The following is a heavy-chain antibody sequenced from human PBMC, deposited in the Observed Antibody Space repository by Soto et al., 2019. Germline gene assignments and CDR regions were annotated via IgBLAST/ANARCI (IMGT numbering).Heavy chain of an antibody. CDR3: AKGGSFDI. J-gene: IGHJ4*02. CDR1: VFAFSTYG. D-gene: IGHD3-16*01. CDR2: ITSDVNYK. Sequence: GPLRLCGAASVFAFSTYGLHWVRQAPGKELEWVAIITSDVNYKYYADSVKGRFTISRDNSKNTLFLQMNSRRAEDTAVYYCAKGGSFDIWGQGTLVTVSS. V-gene: IGHV3-30*18.